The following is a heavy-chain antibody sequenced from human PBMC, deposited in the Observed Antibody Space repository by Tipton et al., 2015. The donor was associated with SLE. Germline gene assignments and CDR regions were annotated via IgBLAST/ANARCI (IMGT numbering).Heavy chain of an antibody. J-gene: IGHJ6*02. CDR3: ARDLGDLYGMDV. Sequence: QLVQSGAEVKKPGASVKVSCKASGYTFTSFDINWVRQASGQGLEWMGWMNLNSGDTGYAQKFQGRVTMTRNTSISTAYMDLSSLRSEDTAVYFCARDLGDLYGMDVWGQGTTVTVSS. CDR2: MNLNSGDT. CDR1: GYTFTSFD. D-gene: IGHD3-16*01. V-gene: IGHV1-8*01.